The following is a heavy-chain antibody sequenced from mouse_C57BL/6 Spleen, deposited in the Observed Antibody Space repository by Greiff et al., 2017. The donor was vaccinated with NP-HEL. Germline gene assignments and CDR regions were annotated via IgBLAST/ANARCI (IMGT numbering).Heavy chain of an antibody. CDR2: IDPSDSYT. J-gene: IGHJ2*01. CDR1: GYTFTSYW. CDR3: ARRVEGNSYFDY. D-gene: IGHD1-1*01. V-gene: IGHV1-69*01. Sequence: VQLQQSGAELVRPGASVKLSCKASGYTFTSYWMHWVKQRPGQGLEWIGEIDPSDSYTNYNQKFKGKSTLTVDKSSSTAYMQLSSLTSEDSAVYYCARRVEGNSYFDYWGQGTTLTVSS.